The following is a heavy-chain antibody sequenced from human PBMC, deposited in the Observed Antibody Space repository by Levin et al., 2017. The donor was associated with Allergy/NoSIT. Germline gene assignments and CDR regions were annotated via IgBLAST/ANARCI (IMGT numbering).Heavy chain of an antibody. CDR3: ARGWDGGNSDDVAFDI. V-gene: IGHV1-18*01. D-gene: IGHD4-23*01. Sequence: GESLKISCKASGYTFTSYGISWVRQAPGQGLEWMGWISAYNGNTNYAQKLQGRVTMTTDTSTSTAYMELRSLRSDDTAVYYCARGWDGGNSDDVAFDIWGQGTMVTVSS. CDR1: GYTFTSYG. CDR2: ISAYNGNT. J-gene: IGHJ3*02.